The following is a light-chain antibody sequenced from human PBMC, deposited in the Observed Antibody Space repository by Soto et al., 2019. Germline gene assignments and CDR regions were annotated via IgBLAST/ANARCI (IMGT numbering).Light chain of an antibody. CDR2: DAS. Sequence: DIQMTQSPSTLSASVGDRVTITCRASQSLSNRLAWYQQKPGKAPKVLIYDASSLESGVPSRFSGSGAGTDFILTISSQQPDDFAAYYCQYYAAVWTFGQGTKVEIK. CDR1: QSLSNR. CDR3: QYYAAVWT. V-gene: IGKV1-5*01. J-gene: IGKJ1*01.